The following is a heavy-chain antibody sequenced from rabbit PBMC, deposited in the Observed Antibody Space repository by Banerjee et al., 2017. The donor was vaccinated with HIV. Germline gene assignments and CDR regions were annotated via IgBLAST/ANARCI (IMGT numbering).Heavy chain of an antibody. CDR2: IYTGSDST. V-gene: IGHV1S40*01. Sequence: QSLEESGGDLVKPGASLTLTCTASGFSFSSSYWICWVRQAPGKGLEWIGCIYTGSDSTDYASGAKGRFTIAKFSSTTVTLQMPSLTAADTGSYFCARMYVVSYAFNLWGQGTLVTVS. CDR1: GFSFSSSYW. D-gene: IGHD5-1*01. CDR3: ARMYVVSYAFNL. J-gene: IGHJ4*01.